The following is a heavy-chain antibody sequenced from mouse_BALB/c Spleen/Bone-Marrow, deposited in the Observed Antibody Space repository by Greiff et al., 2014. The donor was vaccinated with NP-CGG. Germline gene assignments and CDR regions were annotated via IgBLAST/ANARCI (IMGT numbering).Heavy chain of an antibody. CDR3: ARLGYYGGFAY. CDR1: GFDFSGFW. CDR2: INPDSSTI. V-gene: IGHV4-1*02. D-gene: IGHD2-3*01. Sequence: VQLQQSGGGLVQPGGSLKLSCAASGFDFSGFWMGWVRQAPGKGLEWIGEINPDSSTIIYTPSLKDRFIISRDNAKNTLYLQMSKVRSEDTALYYCARLGYYGGFAYWGQGTLVTVSA. J-gene: IGHJ3*01.